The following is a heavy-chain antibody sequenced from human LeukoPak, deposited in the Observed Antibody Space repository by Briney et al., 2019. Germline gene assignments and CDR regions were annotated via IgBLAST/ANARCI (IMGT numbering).Heavy chain of an antibody. D-gene: IGHD4-11*01. CDR2: IKEDGSQK. Sequence: GGSLRLSCTTSGFTFSTSWMSWVRQAPGTGLEWVANIKEDGSQKDYVASVKGRFTISRDNAKNSLYLQMNSLRAEDTAVYYCTRNYAYSCFDYWGQGTLVTVSS. V-gene: IGHV3-7*01. CDR1: GFTFSTSW. J-gene: IGHJ4*02. CDR3: TRNYAYSCFDY.